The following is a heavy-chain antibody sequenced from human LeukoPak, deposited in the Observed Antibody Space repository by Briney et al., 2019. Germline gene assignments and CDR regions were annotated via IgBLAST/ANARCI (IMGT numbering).Heavy chain of an antibody. CDR1: GFTVTGNY. J-gene: IGHJ3*01. CDR2: IYSGGST. Sequence: PGGSLRLSCAASGFTVTGNYMSWVRQAPGKGLEWVSVIYSGGSTYYADSVKGRFTISRDNSKNTLYLQMSSLRAEDTAVYYCASRGTKSGTHLGSSAFNFWGQGTMVTVSS. D-gene: IGHD1-26*01. V-gene: IGHV3-53*01. CDR3: ASRGTKSGTHLGSSAFNF.